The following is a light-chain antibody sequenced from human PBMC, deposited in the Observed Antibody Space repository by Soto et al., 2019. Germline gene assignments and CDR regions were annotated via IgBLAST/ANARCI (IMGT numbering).Light chain of an antibody. CDR2: EVS. Sequence: QSALTQPASVSGSPGQSITISCTGTSSDVGGYNYVSWYQQHPGKAPKLIIYEVSNRPSEISTRFSGSKSGNTASLTISGLQAEDEADYYCSSYTRGSTYVFGTGTKVTLL. V-gene: IGLV2-14*01. J-gene: IGLJ1*01. CDR3: SSYTRGSTYV. CDR1: SSDVGGYNY.